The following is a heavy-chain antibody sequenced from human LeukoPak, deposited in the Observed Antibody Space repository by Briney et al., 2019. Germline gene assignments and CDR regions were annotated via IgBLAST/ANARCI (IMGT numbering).Heavy chain of an antibody. CDR2: INPNSGGT. CDR3: ATPLPQGLYYYYYGMDV. CDR1: GYTFTGYY. Sequence: ASVKVSCKASGYTFTGYYMHWVRQAPGQGLEWMGRINPNSGGTNYAQKFQGRVTMTRDTSISTAYMELSRLRSDDTAVYYCATPLPQGLYYYYYGMDVWGQGTTVTVSS. J-gene: IGHJ6*02. V-gene: IGHV1-2*06.